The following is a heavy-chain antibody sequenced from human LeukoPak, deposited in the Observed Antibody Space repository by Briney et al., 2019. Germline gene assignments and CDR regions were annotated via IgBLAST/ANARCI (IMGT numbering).Heavy chain of an antibody. Sequence: GGSLRLSCAASGFTFSSWYMYWVRQRPGKGLEWLCRITSDGSTSYYADSVRGRFTISRDNAKNTLYLQMNSLTDEDTAVCYCASPKPDYWGQGTLVTVSS. CDR2: ITSDGSTS. V-gene: IGHV3-74*01. CDR3: ASPKPDY. CDR1: GFTFSSWY. J-gene: IGHJ4*02.